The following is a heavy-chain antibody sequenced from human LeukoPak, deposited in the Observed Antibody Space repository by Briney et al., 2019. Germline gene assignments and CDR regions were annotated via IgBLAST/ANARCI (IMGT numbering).Heavy chain of an antibody. CDR3: ASRQWLAAFDY. J-gene: IGHJ4*02. Sequence: RGSLRLSCAASGFTFSSYEMNWVRQDPGKGLEWVANIKQDGSEKYYVDSVKGRFTISRDNAKNSLYLQMNSLRAEDTAVHYCASRQWLAAFDYWGQGTLVTVSS. V-gene: IGHV3-7*01. CDR2: IKQDGSEK. CDR1: GFTFSSYE. D-gene: IGHD6-19*01.